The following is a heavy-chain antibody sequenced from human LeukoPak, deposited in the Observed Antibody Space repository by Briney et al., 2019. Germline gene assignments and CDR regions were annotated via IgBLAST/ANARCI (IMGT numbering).Heavy chain of an antibody. J-gene: IGHJ4*02. V-gene: IGHV4-59*11. D-gene: IGHD6-13*01. CDR2: VYDIGST. Sequence: SETLSLTCTVSGGSIGSHYWTWIRQTPGKGLEWIGYVYDIGSTKYNPSLKSRVTISVDTSKNQFSLRLSSVTAADTAVYYCARGFFLAAAGLDYWGQGTLVTVSS. CDR1: GGSIGSHY. CDR3: ARGFFLAAAGLDY.